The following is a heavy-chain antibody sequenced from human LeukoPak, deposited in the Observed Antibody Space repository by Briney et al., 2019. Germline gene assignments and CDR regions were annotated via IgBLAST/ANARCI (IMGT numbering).Heavy chain of an antibody. Sequence: GASVKVSCKASGYTFTGYYMHWVRQAPGQGLEWMGWINPNSGGTNYAQKFQGRVTMTRDTSISTAYMELSRLRSDDTAVYYCARDSNPSGSSHFDYWGQGTLVTVSS. CDR3: ARDSNPSGSSHFDY. D-gene: IGHD1-26*01. CDR1: GYTFTGYY. J-gene: IGHJ4*02. V-gene: IGHV1-2*02. CDR2: INPNSGGT.